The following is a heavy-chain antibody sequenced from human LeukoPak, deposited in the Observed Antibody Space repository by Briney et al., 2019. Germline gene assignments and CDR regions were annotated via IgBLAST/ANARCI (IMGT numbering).Heavy chain of an antibody. CDR3: AREFDEGMVRGVDR. D-gene: IGHD3-10*01. Sequence: GASVKVSCKASGYTFTGYYMHWVRQAPGQGLEWMGRINPNSGGTNYAQKFKGRVTMTRDTSISTAYMELSRLRSDDTAVYYCAREFDEGMVRGVDRWGQGTLLTASS. V-gene: IGHV1-2*06. J-gene: IGHJ5*02. CDR2: INPNSGGT. CDR1: GYTFTGYY.